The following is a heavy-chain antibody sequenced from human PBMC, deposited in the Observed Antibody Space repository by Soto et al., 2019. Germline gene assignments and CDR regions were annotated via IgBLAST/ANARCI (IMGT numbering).Heavy chain of an antibody. J-gene: IGHJ6*02. D-gene: IGHD3-10*01. CDR2: IDHSGGA. Sequence: SESLSLTCALYGGSFSGDYWSWIRQPPWNVLEWIGEIDHSGGADYNPSLKSRVTISIDTSKSQFSVKLSSVTATDTAVCYCARGSPRAVRGVDQYYGMDVWGQAITVTVSS. CDR1: GGSFSGDY. V-gene: IGHV4-34*01. CDR3: ARGSPRAVRGVDQYYGMDV.